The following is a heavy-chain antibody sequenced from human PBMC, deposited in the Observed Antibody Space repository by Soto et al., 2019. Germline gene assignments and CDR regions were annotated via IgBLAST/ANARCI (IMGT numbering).Heavy chain of an antibody. D-gene: IGHD6-19*01. Sequence: SETLSLTCTVSGGSISSSSYYWGWIRQPPGKGLEWIGSIYYSGSTYYNPSLKSRVTISVDTSKNQFSLKLSSVTAADTAVYYCARHVRGQWLVRGSHKNYYFDYWGQGTLVTVSS. CDR3: ARHVRGQWLVRGSHKNYYFDY. CDR1: GGSISSSSYY. V-gene: IGHV4-39*01. J-gene: IGHJ4*02. CDR2: IYYSGST.